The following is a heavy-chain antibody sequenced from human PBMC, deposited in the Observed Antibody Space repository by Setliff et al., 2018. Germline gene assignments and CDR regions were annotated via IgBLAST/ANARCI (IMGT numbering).Heavy chain of an antibody. J-gene: IGHJ5*02. Sequence: GGSLRLSCAASGFTFSGYSMNWVRQAPGQGLVWVARISTDGSSITYADSVKGRFTISRDNARNTLYLQMNSLTAEDTAVYYCARVGSKPQLGWFDPWGQGTLVTVSS. CDR2: ISTDGSSI. CDR3: ARVGSKPQLGWFDP. V-gene: IGHV3-74*03. CDR1: GFTFSGYS. D-gene: IGHD1-26*01.